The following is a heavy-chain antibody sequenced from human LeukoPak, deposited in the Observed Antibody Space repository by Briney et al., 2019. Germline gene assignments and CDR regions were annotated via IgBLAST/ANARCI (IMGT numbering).Heavy chain of an antibody. CDR1: GFTFRNYA. D-gene: IGHD3-3*01. CDR3: ARDFWATNYYYGMDV. V-gene: IGHV3-23*01. J-gene: IGHJ6*02. Sequence: GGSLRLTCAASGFTFRNYAMAWVRQAPGKGLECVSAISGSGDSVRHADSVKGRFTISRDNSKNTLYLQMDNLRAEDTALYYCARDFWATNYYYGMDVWGQGTTVTVS. CDR2: ISGSGDSV.